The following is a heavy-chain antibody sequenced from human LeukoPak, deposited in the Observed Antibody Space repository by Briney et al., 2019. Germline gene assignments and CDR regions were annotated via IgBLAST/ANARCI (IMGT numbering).Heavy chain of an antibody. CDR3: ATLDMGDPDY. J-gene: IGHJ4*02. CDR1: GGSISSSSYY. CDR2: IYYSGST. V-gene: IGHV4-39*07. Sequence: PSETLSLTCTVSGGSISSSSYYWGWIRQPPGKGLEWIGSIYYSGSTYYNPSLKSRVTISVDKSKNQFSLKLSSVTAADTAVYYCATLDMGDPDYWGQGTLVTVSS. D-gene: IGHD2-21*02.